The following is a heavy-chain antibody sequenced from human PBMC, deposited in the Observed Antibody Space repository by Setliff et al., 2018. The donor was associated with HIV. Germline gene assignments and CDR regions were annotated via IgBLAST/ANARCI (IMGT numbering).Heavy chain of an antibody. D-gene: IGHD3-22*01. CDR1: GASIRGHY. J-gene: IGHJ3*02. V-gene: IGHV4-59*08. Sequence: PSETLSLTCSVSGASIRGHYWSWIRQSPGKGLEWIGNIYYSGNTNYNPSFKSRVTISVGTSKNQFSLRVNSVTAADTAVYYCARSLVPSGYYYGRHAFDIWGQGTKVTVSS. CDR3: ARSLVPSGYYYGRHAFDI. CDR2: IYYSGNT.